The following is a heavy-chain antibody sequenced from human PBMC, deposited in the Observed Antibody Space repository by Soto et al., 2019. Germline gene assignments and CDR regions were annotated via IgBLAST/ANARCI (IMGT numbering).Heavy chain of an antibody. CDR1: GYSFTTSG. CDR2: ISTYNGNT. CDR3: ARRLYGDYDY. D-gene: IGHD4-17*01. V-gene: IGHV1-18*01. J-gene: IGHJ4*02. Sequence: ASVKVSCKASGYSFTTSGITWVRQAPGQGLEWMGWISTYNGNTNYAQKLQDRVTLTTDTSTSTAYMELRSLRSDDTAIYYCARRLYGDYDYSGKGTLVPVSS.